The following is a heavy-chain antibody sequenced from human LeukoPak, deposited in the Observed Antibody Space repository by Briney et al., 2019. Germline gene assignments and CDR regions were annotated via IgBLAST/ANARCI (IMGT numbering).Heavy chain of an antibody. V-gene: IGHV3-7*01. D-gene: IGHD4-17*01. CDR1: GFSISYYW. CDR3: ARGSGDLDY. CDR2: INQDGSEK. J-gene: IGHJ4*02. Sequence: GGSLRLSCAASGFSISYYWMSWVRQAPGKGLEWVASINQDGSEKYNVDSVQGRFTISRDNAKNSLYLQMNSLRAEDTAVYYCARGSGDLDYWGQGTLVTVSS.